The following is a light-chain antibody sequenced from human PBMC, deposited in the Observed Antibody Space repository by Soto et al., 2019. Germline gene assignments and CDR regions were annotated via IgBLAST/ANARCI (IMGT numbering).Light chain of an antibody. CDR2: EGS. Sequence: QSALTQPASVSGSPGQSITISCTATSSDVGSYNFVSWYQQHPGKAPKLMIYEGSKRPSGVSNRFSGSKSGNTASLTISGLQAEDEADYYCCSYAGSSTWVFGTGTKVTVL. CDR1: SSDVGSYNF. CDR3: CSYAGSSTWV. J-gene: IGLJ1*01. V-gene: IGLV2-23*01.